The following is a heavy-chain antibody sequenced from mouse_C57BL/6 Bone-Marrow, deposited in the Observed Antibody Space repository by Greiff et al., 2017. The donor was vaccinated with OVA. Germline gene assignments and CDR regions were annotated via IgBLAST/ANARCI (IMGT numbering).Heavy chain of an antibody. V-gene: IGHV5-17*01. J-gene: IGHJ2*01. D-gene: IGHD1-1*01. Sequence: EVKLVESGGGLVKPGGSLKLSCAASGFTFSDYGMHWVRQAPEKGLEWVAYISSGSSTIYYADTVKGRFTISRDNAKNTLFLQMTSLRSEDTAMYYCARHYYGSSSYYFDYWGQGTTLTVSS. CDR3: ARHYYGSSSYYFDY. CDR2: ISSGSSTI. CDR1: GFTFSDYG.